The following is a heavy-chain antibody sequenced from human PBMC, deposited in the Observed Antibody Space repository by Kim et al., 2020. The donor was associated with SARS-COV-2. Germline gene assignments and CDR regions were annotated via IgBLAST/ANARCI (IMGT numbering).Heavy chain of an antibody. Sequence: GGSLRLSCAASGFSFTIFGANWVRQAPGRGLEWVSSINPGGATSYADSARGRFTISRDDSKNTLYLLMNNLRVEDTALYYCAKDSGYGVNWFDSWGQGTLDTVPP. D-gene: IGHD3-16*01. CDR1: GFSFTIFG. CDR3: AKDSGYGVNWFDS. J-gene: IGHJ5*01. CDR2: INPGGAT. V-gene: IGHV3-23*01.